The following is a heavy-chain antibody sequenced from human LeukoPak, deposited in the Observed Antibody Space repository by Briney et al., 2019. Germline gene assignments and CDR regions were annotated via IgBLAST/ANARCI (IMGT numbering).Heavy chain of an antibody. D-gene: IGHD3-3*01. J-gene: IGHJ5*02. CDR1: GYTFTSYD. V-gene: IGHV1-8*03. CDR3: ARDRSYDFWSGYSEFDP. Sequence: GASVKVSCKASGYTFTSYDINWVRQATGQGLEWMGWMNPNSGNTGYAQKFQGRVTITRNTSISTAYMELSSLRAEDTAVYYCARDRSYDFWSGYSEFDPWGQGTLVTVSS. CDR2: MNPNSGNT.